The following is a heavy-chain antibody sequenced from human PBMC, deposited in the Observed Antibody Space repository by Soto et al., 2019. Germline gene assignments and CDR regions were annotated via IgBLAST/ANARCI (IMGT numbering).Heavy chain of an antibody. CDR1: GYSISSGYY. Sequence: SETLSLTCAVSGYSISSGYYWGWIRQPPGKGLEWIGSIYHSGSTYYNPSLKSRVTISVDTSKNQFSLKLSSVTAADTAVYYCERVGGYGMDVWGQGTTVTVSS. J-gene: IGHJ6*02. CDR2: IYHSGST. V-gene: IGHV4-38-2*01. CDR3: ERVGGYGMDV. D-gene: IGHD3-10*01.